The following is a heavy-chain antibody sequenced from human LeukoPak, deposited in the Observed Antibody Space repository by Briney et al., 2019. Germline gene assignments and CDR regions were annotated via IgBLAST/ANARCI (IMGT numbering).Heavy chain of an antibody. CDR3: ARGPLGYCTNGVCSNYYYYGMDV. J-gene: IGHJ6*02. V-gene: IGHV1-69*04. CDR1: GGTFSNYA. CDR2: IIPILGIA. D-gene: IGHD2-8*01. Sequence: SVQVSCMASGGTFSNYAISGVRQAPGQGLEWMGRIIPILGIANYAQKFQGRVTITADKSTSTAYMELSSLRSEDTAVYYCARGPLGYCTNGVCSNYYYYGMDVWGQGTTVTVSS.